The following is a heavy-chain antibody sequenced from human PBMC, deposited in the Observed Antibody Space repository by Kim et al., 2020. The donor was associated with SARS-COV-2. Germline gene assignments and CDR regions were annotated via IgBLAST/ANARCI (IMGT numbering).Heavy chain of an antibody. J-gene: IGHJ3*02. CDR3: VRDKDYSFDM. CDR2: T. D-gene: IGHD4-17*01. V-gene: IGHV1-18*01. Sequence: TKNAQKFHGRVTMTRDTSTSTTYMELRSLRSDDTAVYYCVRDKDYSFDMWGQGTKVTVSS.